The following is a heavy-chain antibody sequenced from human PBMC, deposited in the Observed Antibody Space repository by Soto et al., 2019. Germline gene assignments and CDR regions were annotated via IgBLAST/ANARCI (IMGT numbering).Heavy chain of an antibody. CDR3: ARHVDWGGNWFDP. Sequence: PAETLSLTCTVSGGSMSSYYWSWIRQPPGKGLEWIGYIYYSGSTNYNPSLKSRVTISVDTSKNQFSLKLSSVTAADTAVYYCARHVDWGGNWFDPWGQGTLVTVSS. V-gene: IGHV4-59*08. D-gene: IGHD2-21*01. CDR2: IYYSGST. CDR1: GGSMSSYY. J-gene: IGHJ5*02.